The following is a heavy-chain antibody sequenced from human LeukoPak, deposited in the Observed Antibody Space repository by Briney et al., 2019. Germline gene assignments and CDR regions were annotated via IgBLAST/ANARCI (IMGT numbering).Heavy chain of an antibody. Sequence: PSETLSLTCTVSGGSISSSTYHWGWIRQPPGKGLEWIGEINHSGSTNYNPSLKSRVTISVDTSKNQFSLKLSSVTAADTAVYYCARVSRPYYYDSSGYFLPRAFDIWGQGTMVTVSS. J-gene: IGHJ3*02. V-gene: IGHV4-39*07. CDR3: ARVSRPYYYDSSGYFLPRAFDI. CDR2: INHSGST. CDR1: GGSISSSTYH. D-gene: IGHD3-22*01.